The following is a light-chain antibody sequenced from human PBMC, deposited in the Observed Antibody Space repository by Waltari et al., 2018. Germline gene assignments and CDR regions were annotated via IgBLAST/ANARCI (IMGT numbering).Light chain of an antibody. CDR2: TNN. Sequence: QSVLTQSPSASGTPGQRVTIPCSGSSPNIGSNTVNWYKQVPGTAPKLLISTNNQRPSGVPDRFSGSKSGTSASLAISGLQSEDGADYFCAAWDDSLNGWVFGGGTKLSVL. CDR1: SPNIGSNT. CDR3: AAWDDSLNGWV. J-gene: IGLJ3*02. V-gene: IGLV1-44*01.